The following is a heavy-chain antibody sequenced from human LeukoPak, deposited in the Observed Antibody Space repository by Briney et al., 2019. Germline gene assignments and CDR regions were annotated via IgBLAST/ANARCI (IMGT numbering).Heavy chain of an antibody. CDR3: ARCSDSGAYYSIDY. D-gene: IGHD3-22*01. CDR2: IYYSGGT. J-gene: IGHJ4*02. CDR1: GGSISSGGYY. V-gene: IGHV4-31*03. Sequence: PSETLSLTCTVSGGSISSGGYYWSWIRQYPGKGLEWIGYIYYSGGTYSNPSLKSRLTISVDTSKNQFSLNLNSVTAADTAVCYCARCSDSGAYYSIDYWGQGTLVTVSS.